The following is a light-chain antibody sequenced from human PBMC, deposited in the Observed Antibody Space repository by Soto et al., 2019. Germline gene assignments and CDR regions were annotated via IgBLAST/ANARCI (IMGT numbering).Light chain of an antibody. V-gene: IGLV2-14*01. CDR3: SSDISSSAPYV. Sequence: HSALTQPASVSGSPGQSITISCTGTTSDIGGYNYVSWYQQHPGKAPKLMIYDVTRRPSGVSNRFSGSKSGNTASLTISGLQAEDEADSYCSSDISSSAPYVFGTGTKVTVL. CDR1: TSDIGGYNY. CDR2: DVT. J-gene: IGLJ1*01.